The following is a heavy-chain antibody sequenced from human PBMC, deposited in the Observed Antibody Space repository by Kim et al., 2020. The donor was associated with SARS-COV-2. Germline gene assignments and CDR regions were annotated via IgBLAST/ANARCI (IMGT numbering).Heavy chain of an antibody. J-gene: IGHJ4*02. V-gene: IGHV3-30*04. D-gene: IGHD4-17*01. CDR1: GFTFSSYA. CDR3: ARDVGTYGDYYFDY. CDR2: ISYDGSNK. Sequence: GGSLRLSCAASGFTFSSYAMHWVRQAPGKGLEWVAVISYDGSNKYYADSVKGRFTISRDNSKNTLYLQMNSLRAEDTAVYYCARDVGTYGDYYFDYWGQGTLVTVSS.